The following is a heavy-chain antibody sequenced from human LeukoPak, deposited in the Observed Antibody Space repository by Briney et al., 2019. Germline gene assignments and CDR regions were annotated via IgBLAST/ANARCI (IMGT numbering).Heavy chain of an antibody. CDR1: GFTFSSYA. D-gene: IGHD6-13*01. CDR3: ARDTSSSSWYMKALDY. CDR2: ISYDGSNK. Sequence: QPGRSLRLSCAASGFTFSSYAMHWVRQAPGKGLEWVAVISYDGSNKYYADSVKGRFTISRDNSKNTLYLQMNSLRAEDTAVYYCARDTSSSSWYMKALDYWGQGTLVTVSS. V-gene: IGHV3-30-3*01. J-gene: IGHJ4*02.